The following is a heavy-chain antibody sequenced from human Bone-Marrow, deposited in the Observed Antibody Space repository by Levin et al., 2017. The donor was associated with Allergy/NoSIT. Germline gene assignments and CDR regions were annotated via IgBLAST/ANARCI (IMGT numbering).Heavy chain of an antibody. V-gene: IGHV3-23*01. CDR3: AKADYTYTYPIEYFDS. D-gene: IGHD4-11*01. CDR1: GFTFSISA. CDR2: ISGNGGST. J-gene: IGHJ4*01. Sequence: GGSLRLSCAASGFTFSISAMGWVRQAPGKGLEFISGISGNGGSTFYGDSVKGRFTISRDNSKNSLYLEMNSLRAEDSALYFCAKADYTYTYPIEYFDSWGHGTLVTVSS.